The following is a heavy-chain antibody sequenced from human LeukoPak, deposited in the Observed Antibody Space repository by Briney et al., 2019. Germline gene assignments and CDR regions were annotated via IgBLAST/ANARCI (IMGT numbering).Heavy chain of an antibody. J-gene: IGHJ5*02. CDR1: GFTFSTYA. V-gene: IGHV3-23*01. CDR3: AKESIVGATSLFDP. D-gene: IGHD1-26*01. CDR2: ISGSGDIT. Sequence: GGSLRLSRAASGFTFSTYAMTWVRQAPGKGLEWVSDISGSGDITYYADSVKGRFTISRDNPKNTLYLQMNSLRAEDTAVYYCAKESIVGATSLFDPWGQGTLVTVSS.